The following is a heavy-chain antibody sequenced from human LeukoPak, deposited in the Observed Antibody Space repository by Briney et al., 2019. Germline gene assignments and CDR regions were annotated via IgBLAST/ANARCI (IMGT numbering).Heavy chain of an antibody. CDR2: ITSTSIYI. CDR1: GFTVSSNY. J-gene: IGHJ4*02. V-gene: IGHV3-21*01. Sequence: TGGSLRLSCAASGFTVSSNYMNWVRQAPGKGLEWVSSITSTSIYIYYADSVKGRFTISRDNAKNSLYLQMNSLRAEDTALYYCASSRYDSSGYYGIIGYWGQGTLVTVSS. D-gene: IGHD3-22*01. CDR3: ASSRYDSSGYYGIIGY.